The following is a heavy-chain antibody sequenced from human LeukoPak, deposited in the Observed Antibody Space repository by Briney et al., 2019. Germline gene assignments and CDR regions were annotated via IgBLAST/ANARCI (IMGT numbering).Heavy chain of an antibody. Sequence: GEALKISCRGSGWTFTSYYLGGLGQTPRKGLEWMGSIYSGESDPSYSPSFQGQVTSSADKSSRTANLQWSSQKASDTAMYFFAYYCAFAGWAVVGFDYWGQGTLVTVPS. D-gene: IGHD2-21*01. V-gene: IGHV5-51*01. CDR2: IYSGESDP. CDR1: GWTFTSYY. CDR3: AYYCAFAGWAVVGFDY. J-gene: IGHJ4*02.